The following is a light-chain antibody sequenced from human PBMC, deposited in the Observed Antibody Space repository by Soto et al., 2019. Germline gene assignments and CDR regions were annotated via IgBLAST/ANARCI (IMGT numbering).Light chain of an antibody. J-gene: IGLJ1*01. CDR2: EGS. V-gene: IGLV2-23*01. CDR3: CAYAGYSTFV. Sequence: QSALIQPPSASGSPGQSITISCFGTSCDIGTNTLISWYQHPPGNAPKLIIGEGSKRSSGYSHRFSGSQSGNTASLTSSRLPAEEEADYYGCAYAGYSTFVFGTGTKVTVL. CDR1: SCDIGTNTL.